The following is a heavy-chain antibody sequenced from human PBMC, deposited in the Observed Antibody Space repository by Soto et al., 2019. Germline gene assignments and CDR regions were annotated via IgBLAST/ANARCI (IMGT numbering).Heavy chain of an antibody. CDR3: ARQKLWMATINNDAFDI. V-gene: IGHV5-51*01. J-gene: IGHJ3*02. CDR2: IYPGDSDT. Sequence: GESLKISCKASVYTFSTYWIGWVRQMPGRGLEWMGFIYPGDSDTSYSPSFQGQVTISADKSTSTVYLQWSSLKASDTAMYYCARQKLWMATINNDAFDIWGQGTMVTVSS. D-gene: IGHD2-21*01. CDR1: VYTFSTYW.